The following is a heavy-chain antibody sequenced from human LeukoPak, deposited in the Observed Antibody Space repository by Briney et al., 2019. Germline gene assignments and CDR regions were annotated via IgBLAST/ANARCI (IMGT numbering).Heavy chain of an antibody. V-gene: IGHV3-11*01. CDR1: GFTFSDYY. CDR2: ISSSGSTI. Sequence: GGSLRLSCAASGFTFSDYYTSWIRQAPGKGLEWVSYISSSGSTIYYADSVKGRFTISRDNAKNSLYLQMNSLRAEDTAVYYCARDVTYYYDSSGLNWFDPWGQGTLVTVSS. CDR3: ARDVTYYYDSSGLNWFDP. D-gene: IGHD3-22*01. J-gene: IGHJ5*02.